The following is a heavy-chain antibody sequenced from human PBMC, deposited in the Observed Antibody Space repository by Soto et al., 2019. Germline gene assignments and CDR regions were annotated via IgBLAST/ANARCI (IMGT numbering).Heavy chain of an antibody. D-gene: IGHD3-9*01. V-gene: IGHV3-23*01. CDR1: GFTFSSYA. J-gene: IGHJ4*02. CDR2: IRGSGGST. CDR3: AKDDFNDYEILTGYLI. Sequence: EVQLLESGGGLVQPGGSLRLSCAASGFTFSSYAMSWVRQAPGKGLDWVSAIRGSGGSTYYADSVKGRFTISRDNSKNTLYLQMNSLRAEDTAVYYCAKDDFNDYEILTGYLICGQGTLVTVSS.